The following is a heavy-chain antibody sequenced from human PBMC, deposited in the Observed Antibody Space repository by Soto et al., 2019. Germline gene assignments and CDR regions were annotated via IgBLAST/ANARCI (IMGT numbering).Heavy chain of an antibody. CDR2: INSDGSST. D-gene: IGHD4-17*01. CDR1: GFTFSSYW. CDR3: AAPTTVTTRLFDY. Sequence: GGSLRLSCAASGFTFSSYWMHWVRQAPGKGLVWVSRINSDGSSTSYADSVKGRFTISRDNAKNTLYLQMNSLRAEDTAVYYCAAPTTVTTRLFDYWGQGTLVTVSS. J-gene: IGHJ4*02. V-gene: IGHV3-74*01.